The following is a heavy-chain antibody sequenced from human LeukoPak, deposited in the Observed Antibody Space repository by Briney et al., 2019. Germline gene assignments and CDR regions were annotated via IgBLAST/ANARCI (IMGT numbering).Heavy chain of an antibody. CDR2: ILYDGSNK. CDR1: GFAFITYG. J-gene: IGHJ4*02. CDR3: ARGRGYDSGAYNYAFSDY. D-gene: IGHD3-22*01. Sequence: GSLRLSCSASGFAFITYGMQWVRQAPGKGLEGVAVILYDGSNKYYADSVKGRFTISRDNSKNTLYLQMNSLRAEDTAVYYCARGRGYDSGAYNYAFSDYWGQGTLVTVSS. V-gene: IGHV3-33*08.